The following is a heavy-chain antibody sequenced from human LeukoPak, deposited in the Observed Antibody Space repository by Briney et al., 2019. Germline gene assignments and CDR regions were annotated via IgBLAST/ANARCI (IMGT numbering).Heavy chain of an antibody. D-gene: IGHD2-2*01. CDR1: GFSFDTHW. CDR2: IKPDGSAE. V-gene: IGHV3-7*01. Sequence: GGSLRLSREASGFSFDTHWMNWVRQFPGGGLEWVANIKPDGSAEYYLDSVKGRFSISRDNVKNLVYLQLNSLRTEDTAVYYCSGRSGFSSIYWGQGTLVTVSS. CDR3: SGRSGFSSIY. J-gene: IGHJ4*02.